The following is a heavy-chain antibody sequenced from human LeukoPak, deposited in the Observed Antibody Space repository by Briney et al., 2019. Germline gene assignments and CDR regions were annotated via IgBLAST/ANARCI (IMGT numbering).Heavy chain of an antibody. CDR1: GFTFSSHA. Sequence: GRSLRLSCAASGFTFSSHAMHWVRQAPGKGLEWVAVISYDGSNEYYADSVKGRFTISRDNSKDTLYLQMDSLRAEDTAVYYCARDVHVAVITLFDYWGQGTLVTVSS. J-gene: IGHJ4*02. V-gene: IGHV3-30-3*01. D-gene: IGHD3-22*01. CDR3: ARDVHVAVITLFDY. CDR2: ISYDGSNE.